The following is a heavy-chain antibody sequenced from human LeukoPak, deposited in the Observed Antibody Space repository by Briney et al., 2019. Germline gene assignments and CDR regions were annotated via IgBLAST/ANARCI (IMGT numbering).Heavy chain of an antibody. CDR1: GFTFDDYT. V-gene: IGHV3-7*01. D-gene: IGHD3-10*02. CDR3: AELGITMIGGV. CDR2: INQDGSEK. J-gene: IGHJ6*04. Sequence: PGGSLRLSCAASGFTFDDYTMHWVRQAPGKGLEWVANINQDGSEKYYVDSVKGRFTISRDNAKNSLYLQMNSLRAEDTAVYYCAELGITMIGGVWGKGTTVTISS.